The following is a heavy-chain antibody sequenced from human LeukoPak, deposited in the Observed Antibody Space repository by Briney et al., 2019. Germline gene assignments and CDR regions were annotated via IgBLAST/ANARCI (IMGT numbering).Heavy chain of an antibody. Sequence: GASLKISSKGSGSSFTSYWIGWGRQMPGKGLEWMGIIYPGDSDTRYSPSFQGQVTISADKFISTAYLQWSSLKASDTAMYYCARYQSGSYPYYYYYYMDVWGKGTTVTVSS. CDR3: ARYQSGSYPYYYYYYMDV. CDR1: GSSFTSYW. D-gene: IGHD1-26*01. V-gene: IGHV5-51*01. CDR2: IYPGDSDT. J-gene: IGHJ6*03.